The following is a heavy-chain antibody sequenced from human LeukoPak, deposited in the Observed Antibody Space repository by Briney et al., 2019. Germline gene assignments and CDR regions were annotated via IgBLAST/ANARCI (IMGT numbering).Heavy chain of an antibody. D-gene: IGHD2-2*01. Sequence: GGSLRLSCAASGFTFSSYGMSWVRQAPGKGLEWASAISGSGGSTYYADSVKGRFTISRDNSKNTLYLQMNSLRAEDTAVYYCASRSPNCSSTSCLYYYYYYMDVWGKGTTVTISS. CDR1: GFTFSSYG. J-gene: IGHJ6*03. CDR2: ISGSGGST. CDR3: ASRSPNCSSTSCLYYYYYYMDV. V-gene: IGHV3-23*01.